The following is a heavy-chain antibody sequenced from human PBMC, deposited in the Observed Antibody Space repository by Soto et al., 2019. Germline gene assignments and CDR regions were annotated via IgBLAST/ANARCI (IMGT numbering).Heavy chain of an antibody. CDR1: GFTFSSYD. CDR2: IGTAGDT. J-gene: IGHJ6*02. Sequence: PGGSLRLSCAASGFTFSSYDMHWVRQATGKGLEWVSAIGTAGDTYYPGSVKGRFTISRENAKNSLYLQMNSLRAGDTAVYYCARSARPNYYYYYGMDVWGQGTTVTVSS. CDR3: ARSARPNYYYYYGMDV. D-gene: IGHD6-6*01. V-gene: IGHV3-13*01.